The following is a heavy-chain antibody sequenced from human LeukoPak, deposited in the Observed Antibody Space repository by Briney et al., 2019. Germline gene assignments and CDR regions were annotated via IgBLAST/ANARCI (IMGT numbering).Heavy chain of an antibody. J-gene: IGHJ6*03. Sequence: SETLSLTCTDSGGSINSHYWNWIRLPPAQGLEWVAYINSSETTSTNHSLSSRVTVSLDTSKNQFSLRLTSLSFADTAVYYCAREVQTGGNYYLDYFTYMDVWGKGATVTVSS. CDR3: AREVQTGGNYYLDYFTYMDV. D-gene: IGHD1-26*01. CDR1: GGSINSHY. CDR2: INSSETT. V-gene: IGHV4-59*11.